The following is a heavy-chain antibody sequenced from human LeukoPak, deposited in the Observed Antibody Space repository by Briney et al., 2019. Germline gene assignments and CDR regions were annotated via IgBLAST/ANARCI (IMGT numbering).Heavy chain of an antibody. CDR2: INHSGST. D-gene: IGHD2-15*01. CDR3: ARESETDIVVVVAVDHDAFDI. CDR1: GGSFSGYY. Sequence: SETLSLTCAVYGGSFSGYYWSWIRQPPGKGLEWIGEINHSGSTNYNPSLKSRVTISVDASKNQFSLKLSSVTAADTAVYYCARESETDIVVVVAVDHDAFDIWGQGTMVTVSS. V-gene: IGHV4-34*01. J-gene: IGHJ3*02.